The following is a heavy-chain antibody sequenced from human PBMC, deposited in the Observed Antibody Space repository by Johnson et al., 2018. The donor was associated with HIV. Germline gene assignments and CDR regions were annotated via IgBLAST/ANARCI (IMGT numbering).Heavy chain of an antibody. CDR3: AKVGLGHRNGFDI. V-gene: IGHV3-30*02. CDR1: GFSFSTYD. D-gene: IGHD2-15*01. Sequence: LVESGGGVVQPGGSLRLSCAASGFSFSTYDVHWVRQAPGKGLEWVAFIRYDGKNKFYADSVKGRFTISRDNAKNTLSLQMNSLRSEETAIYYCAKVGLGHRNGFDIWGQGTMVTVSS. J-gene: IGHJ3*02. CDR2: IRYDGKNK.